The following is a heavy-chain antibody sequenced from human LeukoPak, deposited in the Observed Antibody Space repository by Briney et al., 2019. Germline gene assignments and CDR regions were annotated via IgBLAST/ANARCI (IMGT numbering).Heavy chain of an antibody. CDR2: INHSGST. CDR3: ARDTGHSSSWYVDY. CDR1: GGSFSGYY. V-gene: IGHV4-34*01. D-gene: IGHD6-13*01. J-gene: IGHJ4*02. Sequence: PSETLSLTCAVYGGSFSGYYWSWIRQPPGKGLEWIGEINHSGSTNYNPSLKSRVSISVDTSKNQFSLKPRSVTAADTAVYYCARDTGHSSSWYVDYWGQGTLVTVSS.